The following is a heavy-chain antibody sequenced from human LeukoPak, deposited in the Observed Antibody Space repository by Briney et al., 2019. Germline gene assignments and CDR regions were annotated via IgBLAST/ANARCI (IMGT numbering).Heavy chain of an antibody. CDR1: GGSISSSSYY. CDR2: IYYSGIT. J-gene: IGHJ4*02. V-gene: IGHV4-39*01. Sequence: SETLSLTCSVSGGSISSSSYYWGWIRQPPGKGLEWIGNIYYSGITDYNPSLKSRLRISVDTSKNQFSLKLSSVTAADTAVYYCARHQTGDDHYFEYWGQGTLVTVSS. CDR3: ARHQTGDDHYFEY. D-gene: IGHD7-27*01.